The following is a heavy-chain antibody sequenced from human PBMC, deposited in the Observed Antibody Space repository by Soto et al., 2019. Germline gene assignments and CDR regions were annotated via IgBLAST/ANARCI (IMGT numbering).Heavy chain of an antibody. CDR2: IKSKTDGGTT. Sequence: EVQLVESGGGLVKPGGSLRLSCAASGFTFSNAWLSWVRQAPGKGLEWVGRIKSKTDGGTTDYTAPVKGRFTISRDDSKNTLNLQMNSLNAEDTAVYYCTTGSTSTKNYWGQGALVAVSS. CDR1: GFTFSNAW. CDR3: TTGSTSTKNY. D-gene: IGHD6-6*01. J-gene: IGHJ4*02. V-gene: IGHV3-15*01.